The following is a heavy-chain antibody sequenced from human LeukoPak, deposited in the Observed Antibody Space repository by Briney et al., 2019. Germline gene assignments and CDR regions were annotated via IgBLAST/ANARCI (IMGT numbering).Heavy chain of an antibody. Sequence: GESLKISCKGSGYNFTNFWIGWVRQMSGKGLEWMGIIYPGDSDTKYSPSFQGQVTISADKSISTAYLQWSSLKASDTAMYYCARLDYYDSSGYYPFDYWGQGTLVTVSS. J-gene: IGHJ4*02. V-gene: IGHV5-51*01. CDR2: IYPGDSDT. CDR3: ARLDYYDSSGYYPFDY. D-gene: IGHD3-22*01. CDR1: GYNFTNFW.